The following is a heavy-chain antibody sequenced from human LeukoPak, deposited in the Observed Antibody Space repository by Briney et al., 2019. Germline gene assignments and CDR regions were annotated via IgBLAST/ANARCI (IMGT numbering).Heavy chain of an antibody. D-gene: IGHD4-17*01. J-gene: IGHJ4*02. CDR3: ASSVAYGDYAFDY. CDR1: GFTFTSYW. CDR2: IHSDVSRT. Sequence: PGGSLRLSCAASGFTFTSYWIHWVRQAPGEGLVWVSRIHSDVSRTISADSVKGRFTISRDNAKNTLYLQMNSLRAEDTAVYYCASSVAYGDYAFDYWGQGTLVAVSS. V-gene: IGHV3-74*01.